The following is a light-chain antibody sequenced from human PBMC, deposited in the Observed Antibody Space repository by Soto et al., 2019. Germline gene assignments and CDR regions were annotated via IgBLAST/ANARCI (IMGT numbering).Light chain of an antibody. CDR2: DAS. Sequence: EIVLTQSPGTLSLSAGERATVSCRASQSVSSSYLAWYQQKPGQAPRLLIYDASSRATGIPDRFSGSGSGTDFTLTISRLEPEDFAVYYCQQYGSSPPITFGQGTRLEIK. CDR1: QSVSSSY. CDR3: QQYGSSPPIT. V-gene: IGKV3-20*01. J-gene: IGKJ5*01.